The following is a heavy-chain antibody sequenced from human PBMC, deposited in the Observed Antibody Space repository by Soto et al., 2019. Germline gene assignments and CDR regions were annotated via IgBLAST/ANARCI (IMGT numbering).Heavy chain of an antibody. D-gene: IGHD2-8*02. CDR2: IYYSGST. Sequence: PSETLSLTCTVSGGSISSSSYHWGWIRQPPGKGLEGIGSIYYSGSTNYNPSLKSRVTISVDTSKNQFSLKLTSVTAADTAVYYCARDKITGLFDYWGQGTLVTVSS. CDR3: ARDKITGLFDY. CDR1: GGSISSSSYH. J-gene: IGHJ4*02. V-gene: IGHV4-39*07.